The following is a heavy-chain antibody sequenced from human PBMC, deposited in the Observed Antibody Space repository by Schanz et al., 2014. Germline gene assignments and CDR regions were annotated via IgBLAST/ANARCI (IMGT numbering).Heavy chain of an antibody. J-gene: IGHJ2*01. V-gene: IGHV3-23*04. CDR1: GFTFSNYW. Sequence: EVQLVESGGGLVQPGGSLRLSCVASGFTFSNYWMTWVRQAPGKGLEWVAAVSSRSDEIKYADSVRGRFTISRDNSRSTMYLQMSSLRAEDTAVYFCAKDLGVDCGDGCFNWYFDLWGRGTLVTVSS. CDR3: AKDLGVDCGDGCFNWYFDL. D-gene: IGHD2-21*02. CDR2: VSSRSDEI.